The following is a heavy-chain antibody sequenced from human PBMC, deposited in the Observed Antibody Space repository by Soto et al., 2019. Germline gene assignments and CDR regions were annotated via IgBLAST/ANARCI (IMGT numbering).Heavy chain of an antibody. Sequence: ASVKVSCKASGYTFTGYYMHWVRQAPGQGLEWMGWINPNSGGTNYAQKFQGWVTMTRDTSISTAYMELSRLRSDDTAVYYCARSALGSITIFGVTDWGQGTLVTVSS. CDR3: ARSALGSITIFGVTD. CDR2: INPNSGGT. CDR1: GYTFTGYY. J-gene: IGHJ4*02. D-gene: IGHD3-3*01. V-gene: IGHV1-2*04.